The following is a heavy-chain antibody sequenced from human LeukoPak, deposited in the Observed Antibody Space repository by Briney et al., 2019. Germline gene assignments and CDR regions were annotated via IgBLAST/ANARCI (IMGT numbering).Heavy chain of an antibody. D-gene: IGHD2-2*02. V-gene: IGHV3-30-3*01. CDR1: GFTFSSYA. CDR2: ISYDGSNK. CDR3: ARGYCTSSSCYNDY. Sequence: GGSLRLSCAASGFTFSSYAMHWVRQAPGKGLEWVAVISYDGSNKYYADSVKGRFTISRDNSKNTLYLQMNSLRAEDTAVYSCARGYCTSSSCYNDYWGQGTLVTVSS. J-gene: IGHJ4*02.